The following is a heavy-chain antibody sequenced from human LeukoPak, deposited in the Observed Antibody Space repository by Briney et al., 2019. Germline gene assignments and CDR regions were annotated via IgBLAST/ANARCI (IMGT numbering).Heavy chain of an antibody. CDR2: IRSGGTNT. D-gene: IGHD6-19*01. V-gene: IGHV3-48*04. Sequence: GGSLRLSCAASGFTFSSFSMNWVRQAPGKGLEWVSYIRSGGTNTDYTGSVKGRFTISRDNAKNSLYLQMNSLRTEDTAVYFCAGGSGWLIGYWGQGTLVTVSS. J-gene: IGHJ4*02. CDR1: GFTFSSFS. CDR3: AGGSGWLIGY.